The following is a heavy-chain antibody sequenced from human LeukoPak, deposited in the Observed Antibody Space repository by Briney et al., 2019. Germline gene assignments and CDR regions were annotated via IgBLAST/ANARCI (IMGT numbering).Heavy chain of an antibody. CDR1: GYTFTSSG. D-gene: IGHD1-26*01. Sequence: ASVKVSCKASGYTFTSSGISWVRQAPGQGLEWMGWINAYNGNTDYAQKLQGRVTMTTDTSTSTAYMELRSLRSDDTAVYYCARTTNSYYYYYSIDVWGKGTKVTVSS. J-gene: IGHJ6*03. CDR3: ARTTNSYYYYYSIDV. V-gene: IGHV1-18*01. CDR2: INAYNGNT.